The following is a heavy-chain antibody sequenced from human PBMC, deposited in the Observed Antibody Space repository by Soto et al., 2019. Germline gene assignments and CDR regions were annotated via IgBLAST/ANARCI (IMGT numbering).Heavy chain of an antibody. V-gene: IGHV1-69*13. CDR3: ARAAYSSSSHYYYYGMDV. D-gene: IGHD6-6*01. J-gene: IGHJ6*02. CDR2: IIPIFGTA. CDR1: GGTLSSYA. Sequence: FSVKLSCKTSGGTLSSYAVSWVRQAPGQGLEWMGGIIPIFGTANYAQKFQGRVTITADESTSTAYMELSSLRSEDTAVYYCARAAYSSSSHYYYYGMDVWGQGTTVTVSS.